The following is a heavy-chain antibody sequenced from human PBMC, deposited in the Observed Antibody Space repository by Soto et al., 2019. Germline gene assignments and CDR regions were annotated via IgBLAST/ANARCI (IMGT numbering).Heavy chain of an antibody. CDR1: GFTFSSYG. V-gene: IGHV3-33*01. CDR3: AREYYYDSSGYYLDY. Sequence: VGSLRLSCAASGFTFSSYGMHWVRQAPGKGLEWVAVIWYDGSNKYYADSVKGRFTISRDNSKNTLYLQMNSLRAEDTAVYYCAREYYYDSSGYYLDYWGQGTLVTVSS. D-gene: IGHD3-22*01. J-gene: IGHJ4*02. CDR2: IWYDGSNK.